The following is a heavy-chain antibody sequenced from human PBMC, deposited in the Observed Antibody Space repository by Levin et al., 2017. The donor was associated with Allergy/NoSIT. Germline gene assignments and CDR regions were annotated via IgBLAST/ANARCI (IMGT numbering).Heavy chain of an antibody. J-gene: IGHJ6*02. D-gene: IGHD1-14*01. CDR1: GGSISSSSYY. V-gene: IGHV4-39*01. CDR3: AGNPSSAGVGGMDV. CDR2: IYYSGST. Sequence: SQTLSLTCTVSGGSISSSSYYWGWIRQPPGKGLEWIGSIYYSGSTYYNPSLKSRVTISVDTSKNQFSLKLSSVTAADTAVYYCAGNPSSAGVGGMDVWGQGTTVTVSS.